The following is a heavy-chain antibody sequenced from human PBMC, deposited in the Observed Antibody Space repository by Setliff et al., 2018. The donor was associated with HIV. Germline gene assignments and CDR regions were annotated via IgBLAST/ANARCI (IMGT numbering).Heavy chain of an antibody. J-gene: IGHJ5*02. V-gene: IGHV3-30*04. Sequence: PGGSLRLSCAASGFTFSTSAMHWVRQAPGKGLEWVAVISYDGNIKYYVDSVKGRFTISRDNAKNSLYLQMNSLRAEDTAVYYCARDVVVPAAPTGYWFEPWGQGTLVTVSS. D-gene: IGHD2-2*01. CDR1: GFTFSTSA. CDR2: ISYDGNIK. CDR3: ARDVVVPAAPTGYWFEP.